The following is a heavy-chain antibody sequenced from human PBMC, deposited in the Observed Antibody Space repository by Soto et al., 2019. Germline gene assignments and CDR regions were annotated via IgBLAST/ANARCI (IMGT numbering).Heavy chain of an antibody. CDR1: GFTFSSYG. CDR3: ARDLGRLYSSGWYEVQYYFDY. D-gene: IGHD6-19*01. J-gene: IGHJ4*02. Sequence: GGSLRLSCAASGFTFSSYGMHWVRQAPGKGLERVAVIWYDGSNKYYADSVKGRFTISRDNSKNTLYLQMNSLRAEDTAVYYCARDLGRLYSSGWYEVQYYFDYWGQGTLVTVSS. CDR2: IWYDGSNK. V-gene: IGHV3-33*01.